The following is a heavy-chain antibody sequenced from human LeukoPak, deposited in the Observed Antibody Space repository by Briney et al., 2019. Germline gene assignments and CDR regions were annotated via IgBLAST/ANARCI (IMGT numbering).Heavy chain of an antibody. J-gene: IGHJ4*02. CDR2: ISYDGSNK. Sequence: GGSLRLSCAASGFTFSSYAMHWVRQAPSKGLEWVAVISYDGSNKYYADSVKGRFTISRDNSKNTLYLQMNSLRAEDTAVYYCARDQAEHRGLFDYWGQGTLVTVSS. CDR1: GFTFSSYA. D-gene: IGHD1-14*01. V-gene: IGHV3-30*01. CDR3: ARDQAEHRGLFDY.